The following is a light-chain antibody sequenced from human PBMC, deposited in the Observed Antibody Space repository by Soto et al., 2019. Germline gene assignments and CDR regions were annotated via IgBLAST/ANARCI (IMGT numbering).Light chain of an antibody. CDR3: QQYYTFPFT. J-gene: IGKJ2*01. V-gene: IGKV1-8*01. Sequence: AIRMTQSPSSLSASTGDRVTLTCRASQEIGAYLAWYQQKPGKSPKLLVYAASTLQSEVPSRFSASGTGTNFSLTVNCLQSDDFAVYFCQQYYTFPFTFGQGTALVIK. CDR2: AAS. CDR1: QEIGAY.